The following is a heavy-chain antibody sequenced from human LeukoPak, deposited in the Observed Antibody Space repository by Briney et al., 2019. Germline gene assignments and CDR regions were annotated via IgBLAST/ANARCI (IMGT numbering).Heavy chain of an antibody. Sequence: GGSLRLSCAASGFTFSSYAMSWVRQAPGKGLEWVSAISGSGGSTYYADSVKGRFTISRDNSKNTLYLQMNSLRAEDTAVYYCAKAGYFDWLNLRYFDYWGQGTLVTVSS. D-gene: IGHD3-9*01. CDR3: AKAGYFDWLNLRYFDY. CDR1: GFTFSSYA. J-gene: IGHJ4*02. CDR2: ISGSGGST. V-gene: IGHV3-23*01.